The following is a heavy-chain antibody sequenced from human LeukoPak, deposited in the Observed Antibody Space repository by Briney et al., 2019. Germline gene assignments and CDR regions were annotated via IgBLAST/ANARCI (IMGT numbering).Heavy chain of an antibody. CDR3: SMLDQLLDPVAPFDY. CDR1: GFTFSDAW. CDR2: IKSKSDGGTT. Sequence: GGSLKLSCAASGFTFSDAWMSWVRQAPGKGLEWVGRIKSKSDGGTTDYAEPVKGRFTISRDDSKKMVHLQMNGLKTEDTAVYYCSMLDQLLDPVAPFDYWGQGTRVTVSS. V-gene: IGHV3-15*01. J-gene: IGHJ4*02. D-gene: IGHD2-21*01.